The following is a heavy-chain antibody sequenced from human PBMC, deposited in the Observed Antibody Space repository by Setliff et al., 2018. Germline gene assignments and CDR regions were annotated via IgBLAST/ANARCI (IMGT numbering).Heavy chain of an antibody. CDR2: MYYSGDT. Sequence: ASETLSLTCTVSGGSLGTYYWTLIRQPPGKGLEWIGYMYYSGDTNYNPSLKSRVTISVDTSKNKFSLKLSSVTAADTAVYYCARASSGWYSAYYYYMGVWGKGTTVTVSS. CDR3: ARASSGWYSAYYYYMGV. V-gene: IGHV4-59*08. J-gene: IGHJ6*03. CDR1: GGSLGTYY. D-gene: IGHD6-19*01.